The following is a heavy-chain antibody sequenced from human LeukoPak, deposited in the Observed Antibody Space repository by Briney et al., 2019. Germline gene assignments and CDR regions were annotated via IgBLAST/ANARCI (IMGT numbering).Heavy chain of an antibody. J-gene: IGHJ4*02. Sequence: GGSLRLSCAASGFTFSSYWMTWVRQAPGKGLEWVANIKQDGGEKHYVDSVQGRFTISRDNSKNTLYLQMNNLRAEDTAVYYCAKDQRTSAVTIYFDSWGQGTLVTVSS. CDR2: IKQDGGEK. CDR3: AKDQRTSAVTIYFDS. V-gene: IGHV3-7*05. CDR1: GFTFSSYW. D-gene: IGHD4-17*01.